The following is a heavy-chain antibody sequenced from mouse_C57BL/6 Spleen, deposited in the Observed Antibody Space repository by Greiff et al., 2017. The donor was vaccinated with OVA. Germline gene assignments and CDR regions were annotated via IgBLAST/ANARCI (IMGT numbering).Heavy chain of an antibody. CDR3: ARGDDYDEGAWFAY. D-gene: IGHD2-4*01. J-gene: IGHJ3*01. CDR2: INPYNGDT. V-gene: IGHV1-20*01. Sequence: VQLKESGPELVKPGDSVKISCKASGYSFTGYFMNWVMQSHGKSLEWIGRINPYNGDTFYNQKFKGKATLTVDKSSSTAHMELRSLTSEDSAVYYCARGDDYDEGAWFAYWGQGTLVTVSA. CDR1: GYSFTGYF.